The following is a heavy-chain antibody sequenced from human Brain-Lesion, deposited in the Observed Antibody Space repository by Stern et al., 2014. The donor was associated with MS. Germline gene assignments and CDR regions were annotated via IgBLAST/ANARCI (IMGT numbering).Heavy chain of an antibody. V-gene: IGHV4-4*02. CDR2: IYQSGSA. CDR3: ARDPRRGGLSGYYHGMDV. J-gene: IGHJ6*02. CDR1: GASISNTQW. Sequence: QLQLQESGPGLVKPSGTLSLTCAVSGASISNTQWWTWVRQSPGKGLEWIGEIYQSGSANYNPSLRSRVTISVARSKNSFSLKLNSVTAADTAVYYCARDPRRGGLSGYYHGMDVWGQGTTVTVSS. D-gene: IGHD3-10*01.